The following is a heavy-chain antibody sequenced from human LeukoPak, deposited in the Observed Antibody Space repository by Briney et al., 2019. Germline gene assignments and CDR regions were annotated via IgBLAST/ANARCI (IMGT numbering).Heavy chain of an antibody. CDR2: IYYRGST. CDR1: GGSISSSNYY. Sequence: PSETLSLTCTASGGSISSSNYYWGWIRQPPGKGLEWIGSIYYRGSTYYNPSLKSRVTISVDTSKNQFPLKLSSVTAADTAVYYCARRGDSYAVFDYWGQGTLVTVSS. V-gene: IGHV4-39*01. CDR3: ARRGDSYAVFDY. J-gene: IGHJ4*02. D-gene: IGHD5-18*01.